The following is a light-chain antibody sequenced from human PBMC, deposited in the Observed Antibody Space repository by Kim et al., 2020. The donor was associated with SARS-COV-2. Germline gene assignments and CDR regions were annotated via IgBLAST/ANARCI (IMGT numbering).Light chain of an antibody. V-gene: IGLV2-8*01. CDR2: EVS. Sequence: QSALTQPPSASGSPGQSVTISCTGTSSDVGGYNYVSWYQQHPGKAPKLIIYEVSKRPSGVPDRFSGSKSGNTASLTVSGLQAEDEADYYCSSYAGSNNLLYVFGTGTKVTGL. CDR1: SSDVGGYNY. J-gene: IGLJ1*01. CDR3: SSYAGSNNLLYV.